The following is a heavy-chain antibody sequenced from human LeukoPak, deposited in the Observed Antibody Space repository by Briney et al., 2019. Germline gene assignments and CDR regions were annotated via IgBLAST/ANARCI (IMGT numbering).Heavy chain of an antibody. J-gene: IGHJ4*02. CDR1: GGSISSSNW. CDR2: IYHSGST. Sequence: PSETLSLTCAVSGGSISSSNWWSWVRQPPGKGLEWIGEIYHSGSTNYNPSLKSRVTISVDTSKNQFSLKLSSVTAADTAVYYCARGRGTGSYRLQPPYFDYWGQGTLVTVSS. CDR3: ARGRGTGSYRLQPPYFDY. D-gene: IGHD1-26*01. V-gene: IGHV4-4*02.